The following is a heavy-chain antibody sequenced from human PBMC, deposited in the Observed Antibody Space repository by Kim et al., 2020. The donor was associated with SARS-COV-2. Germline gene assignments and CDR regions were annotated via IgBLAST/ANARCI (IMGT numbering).Heavy chain of an antibody. CDR1: GGSISSSSYY. J-gene: IGHJ6*02. V-gene: IGHV4-39*01. D-gene: IGHD6-19*01. Sequence: SETLSLTCTVSGGSISSSSYYWGWIRQPPGKGLEWIGSIYYSGSTYYNPSLKSRVTISVDTSKNQFSLKLSSVTAADTAVYYCARQSTNSSGWYTLLEGPYYYGMDVWGQGTTVTVSS. CDR2: IYYSGST. CDR3: ARQSTNSSGWYTLLEGPYYYGMDV.